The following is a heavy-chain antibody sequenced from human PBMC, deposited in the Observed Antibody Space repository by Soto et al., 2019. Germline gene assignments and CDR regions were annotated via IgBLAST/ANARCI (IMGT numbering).Heavy chain of an antibody. CDR1: GGTFSSYA. V-gene: IGHV1-69*13. CDR3: AGGGVRGVITRTRDYYGMDV. Sequence: SVKVSCKASGGTFSSYAISWVRQAPGQGLEWMGGIIPIFGTANYAQKFQGRVTITADESTSTAYMELSSLRSEDQAVYYCAGGGVRGVITRTRDYYGMDVWGQGTTVTVSS. J-gene: IGHJ6*02. D-gene: IGHD3-10*01. CDR2: IIPIFGTA.